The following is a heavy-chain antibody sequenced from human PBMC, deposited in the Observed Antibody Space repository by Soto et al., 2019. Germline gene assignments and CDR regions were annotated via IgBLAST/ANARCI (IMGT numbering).Heavy chain of an antibody. V-gene: IGHV3-23*01. CDR2: ISGSGGST. J-gene: IGHJ4*02. CDR1: GFTFSSYA. CDR3: AKGTGYCSSTSCRSNFDY. Sequence: PGGSLRLSCAASGFTFSSYAMSWVRQAPGKGLEWVSAISGSGGSTYYADSVKGRFTISRDNSKNTLYLQMNSLRAEDTAVYYWAKGTGYCSSTSCRSNFDYWGQGTLVTVSS. D-gene: IGHD2-2*01.